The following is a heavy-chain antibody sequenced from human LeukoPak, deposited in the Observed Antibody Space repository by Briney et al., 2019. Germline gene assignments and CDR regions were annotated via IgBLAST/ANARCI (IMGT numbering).Heavy chain of an antibody. D-gene: IGHD2-21*01. CDR2: INPNSGDN. CDR1: GYGFSDYY. V-gene: IGHV1-2*02. Sequence: GASVKVSCKTSGYGFSDYYMHWVRQAPGQGLEYMGWINPNSGDNSCAKKFQGRVSMTRDTSITTLYMELTSLRSDDTAVYFCARGGGIQSCGGKTCFRGFVYWGQGTLVTVSS. J-gene: IGHJ4*02. CDR3: ARGGGIQSCGGKTCFRGFVY.